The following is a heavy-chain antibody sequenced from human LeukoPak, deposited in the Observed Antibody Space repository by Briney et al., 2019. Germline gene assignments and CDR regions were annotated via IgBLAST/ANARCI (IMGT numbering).Heavy chain of an antibody. CDR2: FDPEDGET. J-gene: IGHJ4*02. V-gene: IGHV1-24*01. CDR1: GYTFTGYY. Sequence: ASVKVSCKASGYTFTGYYMHWVRQAPGKGLEWMGGFDPEDGETIYAQKFQGRVTMTEDTSTDTAYMELSSLRSEDTAVYYCATGPPIAAAGSFDYWGQGTLVTVSS. CDR3: ATGPPIAAAGSFDY. D-gene: IGHD6-13*01.